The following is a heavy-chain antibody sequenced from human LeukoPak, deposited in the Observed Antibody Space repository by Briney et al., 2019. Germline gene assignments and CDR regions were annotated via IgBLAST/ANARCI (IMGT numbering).Heavy chain of an antibody. CDR1: GYTFTSYA. V-gene: IGHV1-3*01. D-gene: IGHD1-1*01. CDR2: INAGNGNT. J-gene: IGHJ4*02. Sequence: GASVTVSFKASGYTFTSYAMHWVRQPPGQRVEGMGWINAGNGNTKYSQKFQGRVTITRDTSASTAYMELSSLRSDDTAVYYCARRSHLGLDHFDYWGQGTLVTVSS. CDR3: ARRSHLGLDHFDY.